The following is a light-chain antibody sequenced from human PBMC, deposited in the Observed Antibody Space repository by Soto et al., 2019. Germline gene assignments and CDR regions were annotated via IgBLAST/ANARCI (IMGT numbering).Light chain of an antibody. V-gene: IGKV3-15*01. Sequence: DIVMTQSPVTLSMSPREKVTLYCRASYDHSGRLAWYQQKPGQAPRLLIYDAFTRATGVPARFSGSGSGTEFTLTICCLQSEDFAVYYCQHYTNWPLTFGGGTKVDIK. CDR2: DAF. CDR3: QHYTNWPLT. J-gene: IGKJ4*01. CDR1: YDHSGR.